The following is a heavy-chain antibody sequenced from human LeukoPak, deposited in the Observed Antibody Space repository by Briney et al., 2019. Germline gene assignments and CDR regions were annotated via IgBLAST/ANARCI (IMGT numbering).Heavy chain of an antibody. CDR3: AKDRHGIVGATPFDH. J-gene: IGHJ4*02. Sequence: GGSLRLSCAASGFTFSSYWMHWVRQAPGKGLVWVSRINSDGSSTRHADSVKGRFTISRDNSKSTLYLQMNSLRPEDTAVYYCAKDRHGIVGATPFDHWGQGTLVIVSS. CDR2: INSDGSST. CDR1: GFTFSSYW. V-gene: IGHV3-74*01. D-gene: IGHD1-26*01.